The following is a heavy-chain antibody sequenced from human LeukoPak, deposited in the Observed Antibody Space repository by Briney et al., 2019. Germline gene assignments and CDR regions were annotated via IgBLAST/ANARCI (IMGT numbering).Heavy chain of an antibody. CDR1: GFTVSSNY. CDR2: IYSGGST. D-gene: IGHD1-26*01. J-gene: IGHJ3*02. CDR3: ARDSSTGIVGVFDAFDI. Sequence: SGGSLRLSCAASGFTVSSNYMSWVRQAPGKGLEWGSVIYSGGSTYYADSVKGRFTISRDNSKNTLYLQMNSLRAEDTAVYYCARDSSTGIVGVFDAFDIWGQGTMVTVSS. V-gene: IGHV3-53*01.